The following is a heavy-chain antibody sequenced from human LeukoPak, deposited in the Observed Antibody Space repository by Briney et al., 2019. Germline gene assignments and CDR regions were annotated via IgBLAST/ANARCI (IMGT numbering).Heavy chain of an antibody. Sequence: GGSLRLSCAASGFTFSDYYTSWIRQAPGKGLEWVSYISSSGSTIYYADSVKGRFTISRDNAKNSLYLQMNSLRAEDTAVYYCASPRGSYYYYMDVWGKGTTVTVSS. D-gene: IGHD1-26*01. CDR1: GFTFSDYY. J-gene: IGHJ6*03. V-gene: IGHV3-11*01. CDR2: ISSSGSTI. CDR3: ASPRGSYYYYMDV.